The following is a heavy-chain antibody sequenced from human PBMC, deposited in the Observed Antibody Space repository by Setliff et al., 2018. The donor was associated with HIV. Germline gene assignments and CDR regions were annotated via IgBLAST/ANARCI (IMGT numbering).Heavy chain of an antibody. CDR2: IHYSGSS. J-gene: IGHJ2*01. D-gene: IGHD6-13*01. CDR3: ARPTASYSSSWDSWYFDL. Sequence: LSLTCTVSGGSITGHYWSWIRQPPGKGLEWIGYIHYSGSSNYNPSLKSRVTISVDTSKNQFSLRLSSVTAADTAVYYCARPTASYSSSWDSWYFDLWGRGTLVTVSS. V-gene: IGHV4-59*11. CDR1: GGSITGHY.